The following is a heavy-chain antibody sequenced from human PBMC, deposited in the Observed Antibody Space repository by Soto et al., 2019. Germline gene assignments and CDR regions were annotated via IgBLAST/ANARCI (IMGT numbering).Heavy chain of an antibody. CDR1: GYSFTSYW. CDR3: RRHEPLIFGKPPQDRFDP. CDR2: IDASDSDT. Sequence: GESLKISCRGSGYSFTSYWISWVRQMPVTGLEWMGKIDASDSDTPYSPSFQGHVTISADKSITPTYLHWSRLKASDAAMYYSRRHEPLIFGKPPQDRFDPWCQGGLVTVFS. V-gene: IGHV5-10-1*01. J-gene: IGHJ5*02. D-gene: IGHD3-10*02.